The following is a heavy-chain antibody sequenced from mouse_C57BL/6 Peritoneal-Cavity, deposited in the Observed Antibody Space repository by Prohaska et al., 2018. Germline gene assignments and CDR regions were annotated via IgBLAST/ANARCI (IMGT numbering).Heavy chain of an antibody. CDR3: MRYGNYWYFDV. Sequence: EVQLLETGGGLVQPGGSRGLSCEGSGFTFSGFWMSWVRQTPWKTLEWIGDINSDGSAINYAPSIKDRVTIFRDNDKSTLYLQMSNVRSEDTATYFCMRYGNYWYFDVWGTGTTVTVSS. CDR1: GFTFSGFW. CDR2: INSDGSAI. D-gene: IGHD2-1*01. J-gene: IGHJ1*03. V-gene: IGHV11-2*01.